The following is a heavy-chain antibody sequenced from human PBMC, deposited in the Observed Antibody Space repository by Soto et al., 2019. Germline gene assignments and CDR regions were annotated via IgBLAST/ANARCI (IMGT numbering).Heavy chain of an antibody. J-gene: IGHJ6*02. CDR1: GGTFSSYA. CDR2: IIPIFGTA. CDR3: SRNGGSKQIYYYYGMDV. Sequence: QVQLVQSGAEVKKPGSSVKVSCTASGGTFSSYAISWVRQAPGQGLEWMGGIIPIFGTANYAQKFQGRVTITADESTRTAYMELSSLRSEDTAVYYCSRNGGSKQIYYYYGMDVWGQGTTVTVSS. V-gene: IGHV1-69*01. D-gene: IGHD6-25*01.